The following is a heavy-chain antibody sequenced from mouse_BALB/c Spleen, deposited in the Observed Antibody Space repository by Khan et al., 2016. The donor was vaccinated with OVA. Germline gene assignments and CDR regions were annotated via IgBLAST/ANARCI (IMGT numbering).Heavy chain of an antibody. Sequence: VQLQQSGAELVKAGASVKMSCKASGYTFTSYWMHWVKQRLGQGLEWFAETNPTNGRTYYNEKFKSKATLTVDKSSSTAYMLLSGPTCEDSAVYYSARIKKIVATYFDYWGKGTTLTVSS. V-gene: IGHV1S81*02. CDR3: ARIKKIVATYFDY. J-gene: IGHJ2*01. CDR2: TNPTNGRT. D-gene: IGHD1-1*01. CDR1: GYTFTSYW.